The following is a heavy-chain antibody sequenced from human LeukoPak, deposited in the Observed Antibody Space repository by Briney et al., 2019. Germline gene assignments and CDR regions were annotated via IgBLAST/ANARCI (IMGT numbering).Heavy chain of an antibody. CDR2: IYTSGST. Sequence: PSETLSLTCTVSGGSISSGSYYWSWIRQPAGKGLEWIGRIYTSGSTNYNPSLKSRVTISVDTSKNQFSLKLSSVTAADTAVYYCARSGSDYYDSSGYIPDAFDIWGQGTMVTVSS. CDR3: ARSGSDYYDSSGYIPDAFDI. CDR1: GGSISSGSYY. J-gene: IGHJ3*02. V-gene: IGHV4-61*02. D-gene: IGHD3-22*01.